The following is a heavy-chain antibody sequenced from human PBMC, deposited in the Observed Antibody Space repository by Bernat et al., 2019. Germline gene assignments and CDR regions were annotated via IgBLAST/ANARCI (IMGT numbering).Heavy chain of an antibody. V-gene: IGHV3-74*01. CDR1: GFTFNSYW. D-gene: IGHD1-26*01. Sequence: EVQLVESGGGLVQPGGSLRLSCAASGFTFNSYWMHWVRQAPGKGLVWVSRINSDGSSTSYADSVKGRFTISRDNAKNTVYLQMNSLRAEDTAVDYCARDGGNYWGWFDPWGQGTLVTVSS. CDR3: ARDGGNYWGWFDP. CDR2: INSDGSST. J-gene: IGHJ5*02.